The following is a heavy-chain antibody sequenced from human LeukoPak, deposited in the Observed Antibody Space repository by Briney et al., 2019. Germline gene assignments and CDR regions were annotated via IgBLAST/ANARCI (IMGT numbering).Heavy chain of an antibody. Sequence: SGPTLVNPTQTLTLTCTFSGFPLSTSGVAVGWIRQPPGKALEWLALIYWDDDKRYSPSLKSRLTITKDTSKNQVVLTMTNMDPVDTATYYCAHRRPSGGSGTFDYWGQGTLVTVSS. CDR2: IYWDDDK. J-gene: IGHJ4*02. CDR3: AHRRPSGGSGTFDY. CDR1: GFPLSTSGVA. V-gene: IGHV2-5*02. D-gene: IGHD2-15*01.